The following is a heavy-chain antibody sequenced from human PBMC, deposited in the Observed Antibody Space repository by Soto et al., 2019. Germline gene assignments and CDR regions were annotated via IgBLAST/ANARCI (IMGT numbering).Heavy chain of an antibody. Sequence: GGSLRLSCAASGFSFTNYAMNWVRQAPGKGLEWVSVIGGRGNSAYYADSVQGRFTISRDNSKNTLSLQMSSLTADDTAIYYCVREGRGSFDFWGRGTMVTVSS. CDR1: GFSFTNYA. CDR2: IGGRGNSA. D-gene: IGHD5-12*01. CDR3: VREGRGSFDF. V-gene: IGHV3-23*01. J-gene: IGHJ3*01.